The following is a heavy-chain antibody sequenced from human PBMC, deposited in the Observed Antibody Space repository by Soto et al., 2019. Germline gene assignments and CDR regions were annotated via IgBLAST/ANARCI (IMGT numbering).Heavy chain of an antibody. CDR1: GFSFSSYD. V-gene: IGHV3-13*01. CDR2: IGTAGDT. CDR3: ARHPGSWDDPYYYGMDV. Sequence: EVQLVESGGGLVQPGGSLRLSCAASGFSFSSYDMHWVRQTTGKGLEWVSAIGTAGDTYYPGSVKGRFTISREKAKNSLYLQMNSLRAEDTAVYYCARHPGSWDDPYYYGMDVWGQGTTVTVSS. J-gene: IGHJ6*02. D-gene: IGHD1-1*01.